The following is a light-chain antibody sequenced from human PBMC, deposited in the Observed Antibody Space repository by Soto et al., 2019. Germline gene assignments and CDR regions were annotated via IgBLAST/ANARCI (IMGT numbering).Light chain of an antibody. V-gene: IGKV1-9*01. Sequence: DIQLTQSPSFLSASVGDRVTITCRASQGISSYLAWYQREPGKAPKLLIYAASTLQSGHPSRFSGSGSGTEFTLTISSLQPGDFATYYCQQLNSYPRTFGQGTKLEIK. CDR2: AAS. J-gene: IGKJ2*01. CDR1: QGISSY. CDR3: QQLNSYPRT.